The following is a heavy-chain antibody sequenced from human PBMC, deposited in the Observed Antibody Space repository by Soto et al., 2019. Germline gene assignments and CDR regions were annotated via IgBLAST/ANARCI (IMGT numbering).Heavy chain of an antibody. V-gene: IGHV5-51*01. CDR3: AISGQTANFDY. CDR1: GYSFTNYW. Sequence: GESLKISCQASGYSFTNYWIAWVRQVPGKGLEWMGIIYPDDSDTRYNPTFEGHVTISADKSISTAYLQWSSLKASDTAMYYCAISGQTANFDYWGQGTLVTVSS. J-gene: IGHJ4*02. CDR2: IYPDDSDT.